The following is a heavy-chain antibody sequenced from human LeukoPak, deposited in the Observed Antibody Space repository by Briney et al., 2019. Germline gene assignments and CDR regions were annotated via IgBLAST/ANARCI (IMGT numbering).Heavy chain of an antibody. V-gene: IGHV4-59*01. D-gene: IGHD3-10*01. CDR3: ARVRIHGSGSYYISLYGMDV. CDR2: LYYSGST. CDR1: GGSISNYY. Sequence: SETLSLTCTVSGGSISNYYWSWIRQPPGKGLEWIGNLYYSGSTNYNPSLNRRVTMSVDTSQNEFSLKLSSVTAADTAVYYCARVRIHGSGSYYISLYGMDVWGQGTTVTVSS. J-gene: IGHJ6*02.